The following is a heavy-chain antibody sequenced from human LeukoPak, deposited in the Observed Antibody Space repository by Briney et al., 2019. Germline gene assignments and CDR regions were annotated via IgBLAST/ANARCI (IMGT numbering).Heavy chain of an antibody. Sequence: GGSLRLSCTASGFTFSSYAMHWVRQAPGKGLEWVAVISYDGSNKYYADSVKGRFTISRDNSKNTLYLQMNSLRAEDTAVYYCARGYYYDSPAPDYWGQGTLVTVSS. J-gene: IGHJ4*02. CDR2: ISYDGSNK. V-gene: IGHV3-30*04. CDR3: ARGYYYDSPAPDY. CDR1: GFTFSSYA. D-gene: IGHD3-22*01.